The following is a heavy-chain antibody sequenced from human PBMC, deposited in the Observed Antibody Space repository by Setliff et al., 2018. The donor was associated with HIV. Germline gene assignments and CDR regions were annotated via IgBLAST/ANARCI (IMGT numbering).Heavy chain of an antibody. D-gene: IGHD1-26*01. J-gene: IGHJ3*02. CDR3: ARNIDWEPYAFDI. CDR1: GGSFSGYY. V-gene: IGHV4-34*01. CDR2: INHSGST. Sequence: SETLSLTCAVYGGSFSGYYWSWIRQPPGKGLGWIGEINHSGSTNYNPSLRSRVTISVDTSKNQFSLKLSSVTAADTAVYYCARNIDWEPYAFDIWGQGTMVTVSS.